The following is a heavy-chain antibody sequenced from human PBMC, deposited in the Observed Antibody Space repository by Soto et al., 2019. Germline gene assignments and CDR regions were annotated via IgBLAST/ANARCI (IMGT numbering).Heavy chain of an antibody. CDR2: ITASGGGT. Sequence: VQLLESGGGLVQPGGSLRLSCAASGFTFSNYAMTWVRQAPGKGLEWVSAITASGGGTYYADSVKGRFTISRDNSKNTLYLQMNSLRAEDTAVYYCVRWVRAYGNAFDIWGQGTVVTVSS. CDR1: GFTFSNYA. V-gene: IGHV3-23*01. J-gene: IGHJ3*02. CDR3: VRWVRAYGNAFDI. D-gene: IGHD4-17*01.